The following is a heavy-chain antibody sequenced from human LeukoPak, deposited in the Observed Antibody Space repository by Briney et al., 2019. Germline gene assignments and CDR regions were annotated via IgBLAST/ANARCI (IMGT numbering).Heavy chain of an antibody. D-gene: IGHD5-12*01. CDR1: GYTFTSYG. CDR3: ARTKDIVATDFDY. CDR2: ISAYNGNT. V-gene: IGHV1-18*01. Sequence: EASVKVSCTASGYTFTSYGISWVRQAPGQGLEWMGWISAYNGNTNYAQNLQGRVTMTTDTPTSTAYMELRSLRSDDTAVYYCARTKDIVATDFDYWGQGTLVTVSS. J-gene: IGHJ4*02.